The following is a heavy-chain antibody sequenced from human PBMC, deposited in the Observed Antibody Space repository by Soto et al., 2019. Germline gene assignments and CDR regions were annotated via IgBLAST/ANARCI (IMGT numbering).Heavy chain of an antibody. D-gene: IGHD6-13*01. Sequence: PGGSLRLSCAASGFTFRCFTMNWGRQAPGKGREWVSTISSNSAYIYNTDALRGRFTISRDNAKNSLHLQMNSLRAEDTAVYYCTRDASRDSSARGWFDPWGRGTL. V-gene: IGHV3-21*01. CDR1: GFTFRCFT. CDR3: TRDASRDSSARGWFDP. CDR2: ISSNSAYI. J-gene: IGHJ5*02.